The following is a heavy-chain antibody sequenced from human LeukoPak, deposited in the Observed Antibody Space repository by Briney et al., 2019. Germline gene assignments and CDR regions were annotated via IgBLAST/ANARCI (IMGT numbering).Heavy chain of an antibody. D-gene: IGHD6-19*01. CDR1: GFTFSSYS. Sequence: HGGSLRLSCAAPGFTFSSYSMNWVRQAPGKGLEWVSSISSSSSYIYYADSVKGRFTISRDNAKNSLYLQMNSLRAEDTAVYYCARGPLAVAGAFDIWGQGTMVTVSS. J-gene: IGHJ3*02. V-gene: IGHV3-21*01. CDR2: ISSSSSYI. CDR3: ARGPLAVAGAFDI.